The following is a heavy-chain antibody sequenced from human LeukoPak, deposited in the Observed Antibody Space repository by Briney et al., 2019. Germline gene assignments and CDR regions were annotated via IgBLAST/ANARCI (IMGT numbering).Heavy chain of an antibody. CDR2: IYYSGST. V-gene: IGHV4-39*01. D-gene: IGHD2-15*01. Sequence: SETLSLTCTVSGGSISSSSYYWGWIRQPPGKGLEWIGSIYYSGSTYYNPSLKSRVTISVDTSKNQFSLKLSSVTAADTAVYYCVRHVTSDCSGGSCYSGSWFDPWGQGTLVTVSS. J-gene: IGHJ5*02. CDR3: VRHVTSDCSGGSCYSGSWFDP. CDR1: GGSISSSSYY.